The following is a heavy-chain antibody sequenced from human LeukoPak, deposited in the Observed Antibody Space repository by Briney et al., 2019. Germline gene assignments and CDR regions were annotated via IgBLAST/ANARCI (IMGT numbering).Heavy chain of an antibody. D-gene: IGHD2-8*01. CDR2: ISSRSSYI. V-gene: IGHV3-21*04. CDR3: AKGIVLMVYAIPYYYYYMDV. J-gene: IGHJ6*03. CDR1: GFTFSSYS. Sequence: PGGSLRLSCAASGFTFSSYSMNWVRQAPGKGLEWVSSISSRSSYIYYADSVKGRFTISRDNAKNSLYLQMNSLRAEDTAVYYCAKGIVLMVYAIPYYYYYMDVWGKGTTVTVSS.